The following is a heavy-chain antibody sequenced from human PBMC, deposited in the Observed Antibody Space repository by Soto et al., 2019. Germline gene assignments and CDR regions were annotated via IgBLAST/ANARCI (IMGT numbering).Heavy chain of an antibody. CDR1: GGTFSSYA. CDR3: ARFDSGDYGFDY. D-gene: IGHD4-17*01. J-gene: IGHJ4*02. V-gene: IGHV1-69*13. Sequence: SVKVSGKASGGTFSSYAISWVRQAPGQGLEWMGGIIPIFGTANYAQKFQGRVTITADESTSTAYMELSSLRSEDTAVYYCARFDSGDYGFDYWGQGTLVTVSS. CDR2: IIPIFGTA.